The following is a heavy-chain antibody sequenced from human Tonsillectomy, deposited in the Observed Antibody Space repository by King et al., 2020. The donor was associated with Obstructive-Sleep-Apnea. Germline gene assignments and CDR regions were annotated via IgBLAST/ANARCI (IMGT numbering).Heavy chain of an antibody. J-gene: IGHJ4*02. Sequence: QVPLQESGPGLVKPSENLSLTCSVSGGSISTYFWSWIRQPPGKGLEWIGYVFYTGSTNYNSSLKSRVTMSVDMSKNHFSLTLSSVTAADTAVYYCARGVAATGYFDYWGQGNLVTVSS. CDR2: VFYTGST. CDR1: GGSISTYF. CDR3: ARGVAATGYFDY. D-gene: IGHD6-13*01. V-gene: IGHV4-59*08.